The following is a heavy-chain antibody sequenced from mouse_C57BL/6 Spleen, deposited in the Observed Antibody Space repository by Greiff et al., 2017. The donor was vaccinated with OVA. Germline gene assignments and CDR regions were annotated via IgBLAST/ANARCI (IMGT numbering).Heavy chain of an antibody. CDR3: ARHGGYSSFAY. V-gene: IGHV5-9*01. CDR2: ISGGGGNT. D-gene: IGHD2-3*01. Sequence: EVMLVESGGGLVKPGGSLKLSCAASGFTFSSYTMSWVRQTPEKRLAWVATISGGGGNTYYPDRVKGRLTISRDNAKNTLYLQMSSRRSEDTALYYCARHGGYSSFAYWGQGTLVTVSA. CDR1: GFTFSSYT. J-gene: IGHJ3*01.